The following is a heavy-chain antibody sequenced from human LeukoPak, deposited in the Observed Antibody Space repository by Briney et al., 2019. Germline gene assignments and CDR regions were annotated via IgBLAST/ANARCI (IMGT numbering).Heavy chain of an antibody. D-gene: IGHD6-13*01. CDR2: ITTSSSYT. CDR3: AGSSSWYNLRDY. V-gene: IGHV3-21*01. Sequence: GGSLRLSCAASGFTFSSYNMNWVRQAPGKGLEWVSSITTSSSYTFYADSVKGRFTISRDNAKNSLYLQMNSLRAEDTAVYYCAGSSSWYNLRDYWGQGTLVTVSS. J-gene: IGHJ4*02. CDR1: GFTFSSYN.